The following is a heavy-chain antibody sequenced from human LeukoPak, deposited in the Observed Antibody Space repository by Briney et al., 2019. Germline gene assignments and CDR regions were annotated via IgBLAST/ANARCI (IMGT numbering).Heavy chain of an antibody. J-gene: IGHJ4*02. V-gene: IGHV4-31*03. CDR3: ARDRGYSSSWYIDY. Sequence: SQILSLTCTVSGGSISSGGYYWSWIRQHPGKGLEWIGYIYYSGSTYYNPSLKSRVTISVDTSKNQLSLKLSSVTAADTAVYYCARDRGYSSSWYIDYWGQGTLVTVSS. CDR1: GGSISSGGYY. CDR2: IYYSGST. D-gene: IGHD6-13*01.